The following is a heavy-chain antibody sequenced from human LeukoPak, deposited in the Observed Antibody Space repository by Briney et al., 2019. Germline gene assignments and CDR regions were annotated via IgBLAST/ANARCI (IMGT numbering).Heavy chain of an antibody. Sequence: SETPSLTCAVYGGSFSGYYWSWIRQPPGKGLEWIGEINHSGSTNYNPSLKSRVTISVDTSRNQFSLKLSSVTAADTAVYYCASRTVENQFDYWGQGTLVTVSS. CDR2: INHSGST. D-gene: IGHD4-17*01. V-gene: IGHV4-34*01. J-gene: IGHJ4*02. CDR1: GGSFSGYY. CDR3: ASRTVENQFDY.